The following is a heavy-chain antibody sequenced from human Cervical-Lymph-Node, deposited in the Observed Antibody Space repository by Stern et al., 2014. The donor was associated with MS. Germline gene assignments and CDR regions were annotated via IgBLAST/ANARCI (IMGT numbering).Heavy chain of an antibody. V-gene: IGHV3-9*01. CDR3: AKDRGYIGSPDPFDH. CDR1: GYTFPDYA. J-gene: IGHJ5*02. Sequence: EVQLVESGGGLVQPGRSLRLSCAASGYTFPDYAMHWVRQAPGKGLEWVSSINWNGGSTGYTDSVKGRFTISRHNAKNSLQLQMNSLRLEDTAIYYGAKDRGYIGSPDPFDHWGQGTLVTVSS. CDR2: INWNGGST. D-gene: IGHD1-26*01.